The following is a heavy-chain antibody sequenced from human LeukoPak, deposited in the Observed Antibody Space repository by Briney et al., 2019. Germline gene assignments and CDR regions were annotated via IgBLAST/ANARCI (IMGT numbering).Heavy chain of an antibody. J-gene: IGHJ6*02. Sequence: GSLRLSCAASGFTFSSYSMNWVRQAPGKGLEWVSYISSSSSTIYYADSVKGRFTISRDNAKNSLYLQMNSLRAEDTAVYYCAKPSSRQGVYGMDVWGQGTTVTVSS. CDR3: AKPSSRQGVYGMDV. V-gene: IGHV3-48*04. CDR2: ISSSSSTI. CDR1: GFTFSSYS.